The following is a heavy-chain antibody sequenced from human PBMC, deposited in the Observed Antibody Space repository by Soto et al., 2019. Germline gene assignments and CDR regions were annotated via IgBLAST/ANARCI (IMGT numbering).Heavy chain of an antibody. V-gene: IGHV3-23*01. J-gene: IGHJ4*02. CDR3: VKAPSRYQYTPDY. CDR2: ISGSGGST. CDR1: GFTFSSYA. D-gene: IGHD3-16*02. Sequence: GGSLRLSCAASGFTFSSYAMSWVRQAPGKGLEWVSAISGSGGSTYYADSVKGRFTISRDNSKNTLYLQMNSLRAEHTAVYYCVKAPSRYQYTPDYWGQGTLVTVSS.